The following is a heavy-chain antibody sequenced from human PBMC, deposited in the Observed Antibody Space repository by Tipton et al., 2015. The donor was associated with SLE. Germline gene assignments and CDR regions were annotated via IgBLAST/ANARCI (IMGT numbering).Heavy chain of an antibody. V-gene: IGHV3-20*04. CDR3: ARVVGGNSGWYFDL. J-gene: IGHJ2*01. Sequence: SLRLSCTAPGFIVSRNYMTWVRQAPGKGLEWVSGINWNGGSTGYADSVKGRITISRDNAKNSLYLQMNSLRDEDTAMYFCARVVGGNSGWYFDLWGRGTLVTVTS. CDR1: GFIVSRNY. CDR2: INWNGGST. D-gene: IGHD4-23*01.